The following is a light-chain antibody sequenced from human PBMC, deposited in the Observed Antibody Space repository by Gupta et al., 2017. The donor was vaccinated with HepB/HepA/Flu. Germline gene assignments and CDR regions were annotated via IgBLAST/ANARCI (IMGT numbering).Light chain of an antibody. J-gene: IGKJ4*01. Sequence: DIVMTQSPDSLAVSLGERATINCKSSQSVLYSSNNNNYLAWYLQKPGQPPNLLIYWASTRESGVPDRFSGSGSGTDFTLTINNLQAEDVAVYYCQQYYTTPLTFGGGTKVEIK. V-gene: IGKV4-1*01. CDR1: QSVLYSSNNNNY. CDR3: QQYYTTPLT. CDR2: WAS.